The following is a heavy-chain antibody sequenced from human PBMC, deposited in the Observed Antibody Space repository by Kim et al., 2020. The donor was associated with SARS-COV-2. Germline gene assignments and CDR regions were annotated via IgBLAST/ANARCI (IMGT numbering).Heavy chain of an antibody. Sequence: SETLSLTCTVSGGSISNYYWNWIRQPPGKELEWMGYIFSSGTTNYNPSSKGRVTISLDQSKNQFSLKLGSVPLPDTAVYFCARGGTNQLAQVWGQGTLV. J-gene: IGHJ4*02. D-gene: IGHD2-2*01. CDR2: IFSSGTT. V-gene: IGHV4-59*13. CDR3: ARGGTNQLAQV. CDR1: GGSISNYY.